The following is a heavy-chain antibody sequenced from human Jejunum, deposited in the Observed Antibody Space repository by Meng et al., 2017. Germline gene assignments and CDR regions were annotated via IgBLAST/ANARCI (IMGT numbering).Heavy chain of an antibody. Sequence: VPLLEAGPGLVKPLGSVSVTCQLSGGPISSCGWCSCVRHPPGKRLEYIGEIYHTDSAKYNPSLRSRVSFSVDTSKSLFSLRLTSETAVYTAIYYCPREYAAVLVRGIYIYYCGQGTLVTVSS. CDR3: PREYAAVLVRGIYIYY. V-gene: IGHV4-4*02. CDR1: GGPISSCGW. D-gene: IGHD6-13*01. CDR2: IYHTDSA. J-gene: IGHJ4*02.